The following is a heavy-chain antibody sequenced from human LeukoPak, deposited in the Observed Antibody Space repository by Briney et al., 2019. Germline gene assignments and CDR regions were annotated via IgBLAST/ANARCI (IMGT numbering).Heavy chain of an antibody. CDR3: ARLGVAAFDI. V-gene: IGHV3-21*01. J-gene: IGHJ3*02. Sequence: GGSLRLSCAASGFTFSSYSMNWVRQAPGKGLEWVSSISSSSSYIYYADSVKGRFTISRDNAKNSLYLQMDSLRAEDTAVYYCARLGVAAFDIWGQGTMVTVSS. D-gene: IGHD3-16*01. CDR1: GFTFSSYS. CDR2: ISSSSSYI.